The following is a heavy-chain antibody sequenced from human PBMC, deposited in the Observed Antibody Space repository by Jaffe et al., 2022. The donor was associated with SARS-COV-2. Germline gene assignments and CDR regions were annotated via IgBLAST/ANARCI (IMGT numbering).Heavy chain of an antibody. CDR3: SRERFGAYSGYDLEF. CDR2: INPGGPTT. J-gene: IGHJ4*02. V-gene: IGHV1-46*01. Sequence: QVQLVQSGAEMMKPGTSVKVSCKTSGYTFTTYYIHWVRQAPGQGLEWMGLINPGGPTTSYAQKFQDRVSLTRDTSTSTVYMELSSLRSDDTAVYYCSRERFGAYSGYDLEFWGQGTLVTVSA. D-gene: IGHD5-12*01. CDR1: GYTFTTYY.